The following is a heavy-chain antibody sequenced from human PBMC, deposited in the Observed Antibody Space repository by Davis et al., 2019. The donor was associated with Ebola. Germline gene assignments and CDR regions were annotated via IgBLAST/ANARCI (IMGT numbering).Heavy chain of an antibody. CDR3: ARERADCTGGVCYYYYYGMDV. J-gene: IGHJ6*02. V-gene: IGHV1-18*01. CDR1: GYTFTSYG. D-gene: IGHD2-8*02. CDR2: ISAYNGNT. Sequence: AASVKVSCKASGYTFTSYGISWVRQAPGQGLEWMGWISAYNGNTNYAQKLQGRVTITADESTSTAYMELSSLRSEDTAVYYCARERADCTGGVCYYYYYGMDVWGQGTTVTVSS.